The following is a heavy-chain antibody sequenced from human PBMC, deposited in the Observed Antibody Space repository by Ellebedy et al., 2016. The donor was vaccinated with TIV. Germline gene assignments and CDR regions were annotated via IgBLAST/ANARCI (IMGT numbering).Heavy chain of an antibody. D-gene: IGHD2-2*01. CDR2: IYSSGRT. CDR1: GGSISSTTYY. CDR3: ASHRSGIVLVPAHYGMDV. Sequence: SETLSLTXTVSGGSISSTTYYWEWIRQPPGKRLEWIGSIYSSGRTHYSPSLDSRATISVDTSKNHFSLSLSSVTAADTAVYYCASHRSGIVLVPAHYGMDVWGHGTTVTVSS. V-gene: IGHV4-39*02. J-gene: IGHJ6*02.